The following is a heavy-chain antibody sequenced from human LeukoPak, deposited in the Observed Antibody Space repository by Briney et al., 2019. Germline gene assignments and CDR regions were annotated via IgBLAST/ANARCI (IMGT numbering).Heavy chain of an antibody. CDR3: AIAAGWEQAY. V-gene: IGHV3-7*01. D-gene: IGHD1-26*01. CDR1: GFTLSSYW. CDR2: IKEDGSAR. Sequence: GGSLRLSCAAHGFTLSSYWLRWLSQAQGKGMEWVANIKEDGSARNYVDSVKGRFTISRDNAKKSLYLQMSSLRAEDTAVYYFAIAAGWEQAYWGQGTLVTVSS. J-gene: IGHJ4*02.